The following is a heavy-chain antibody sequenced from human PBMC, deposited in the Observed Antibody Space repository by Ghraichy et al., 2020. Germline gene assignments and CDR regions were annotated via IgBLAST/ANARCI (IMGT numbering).Heavy chain of an antibody. CDR2: IYHRGST. CDR3: ARSSSRGEIEVPGLRRWGYYFDY. J-gene: IGHJ4*02. Sequence: SETLSLTCTVSGDSISSGVYSWSWIRQPPGKGLEWLGYIYHRGSTYYNPSLQGRLIISLDRSKNQFSLTLTSVTAADTAVYYCARSSSRGEIEVPGLRRWGYYFDYWGQGVLVSVSS. V-gene: IGHV4-30-2*01. CDR1: GDSISSGVYS. D-gene: IGHD3-10*01.